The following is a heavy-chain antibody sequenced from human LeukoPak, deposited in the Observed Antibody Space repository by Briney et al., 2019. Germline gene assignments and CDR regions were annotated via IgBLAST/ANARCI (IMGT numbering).Heavy chain of an antibody. CDR2: MNPNSGNT. V-gene: IGHV1-8*01. CDR1: GYTFTSHD. Sequence: GASVKVSCKASGYTFTSHDINWVRQATGQGLEWMGWMNPNSGNTDYAQKFQGRVTMTRNTSISTAYMELSSLRSEDTAVYYCASSPITFGGVKTPDYWGQGTLVTVSS. J-gene: IGHJ4*02. D-gene: IGHD3-16*01. CDR3: ASSPITFGGVKTPDY.